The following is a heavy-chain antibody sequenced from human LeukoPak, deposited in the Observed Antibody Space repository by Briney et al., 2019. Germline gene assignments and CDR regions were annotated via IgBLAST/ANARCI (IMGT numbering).Heavy chain of an antibody. CDR1: GYSISSGYY. CDR2: IYHSGST. Sequence: SETLSLTCTVSGYSISSGYYWGWIRQPPGKGLEWIGSIYHSGSTYYNPSLKSRVTISVDTSKNQFSLKLSSVTAADTAVYYCASSPPTYGDPPFDYWGQGTLVTVSS. V-gene: IGHV4-38-2*02. D-gene: IGHD4-17*01. CDR3: ASSPPTYGDPPFDY. J-gene: IGHJ4*02.